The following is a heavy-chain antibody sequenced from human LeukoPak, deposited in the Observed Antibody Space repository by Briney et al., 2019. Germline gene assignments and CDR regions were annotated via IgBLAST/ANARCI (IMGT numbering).Heavy chain of an antibody. V-gene: IGHV5-51*01. Sequence: GESLKISRKGSGYSFTSYWIGWVRQMPGKSLEWMAIIYPGDSDTRYSPSFQGQVTISADKSISTAYLQWSSLKASDTAMYYCARWLGYCSSTSCYADIWGQGTMVTVSS. CDR2: IYPGDSDT. CDR1: GYSFTSYW. CDR3: ARWLGYCSSTSCYADI. J-gene: IGHJ3*02. D-gene: IGHD2-2*01.